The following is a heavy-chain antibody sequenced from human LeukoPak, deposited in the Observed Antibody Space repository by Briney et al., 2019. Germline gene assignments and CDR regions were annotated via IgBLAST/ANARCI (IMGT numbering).Heavy chain of an antibody. CDR1: GGSISSGDCY. CDR2: IYYSGST. CDR3: ARLATLSYYYYGMDV. V-gene: IGHV4-30-4*01. Sequence: SETLSLTCTVSGGSISSGDCYWSWIRQPPGKGLEWIGYIYYSGSTYYNPSLKSRVTISVDTSKNQFSLKLSSVTAADTAVYYCARLATLSYYYYGMDVWGQGTTVTVSS. J-gene: IGHJ6*02. D-gene: IGHD2-15*01.